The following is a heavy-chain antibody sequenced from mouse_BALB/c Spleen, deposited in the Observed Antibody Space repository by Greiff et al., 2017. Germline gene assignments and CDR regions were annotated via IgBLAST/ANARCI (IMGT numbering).Heavy chain of an antibody. J-gene: IGHJ4*01. CDR1: GYTFTSYW. V-gene: IGHV1-7*01. CDR3: ARGGARATNAMDY. Sequence: VQLQQSGAELAKPGASVKMSCKASGYTFTSYWMHWVKQRPGQGLEWIGYINPSTGYTEYNQKFKDKATLTADKSSSTAYMQLSSLTSEDSAVYYCARGGARATNAMDYWGQGTSVTVSS. CDR2: INPSTGYT. D-gene: IGHD3-1*01.